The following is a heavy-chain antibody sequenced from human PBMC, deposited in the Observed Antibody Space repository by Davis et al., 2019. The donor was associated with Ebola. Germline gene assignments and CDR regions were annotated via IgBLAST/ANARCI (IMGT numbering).Heavy chain of an antibody. V-gene: IGHV3-30*18. CDR2: ISYDGSNK. J-gene: IGHJ3*02. Sequence: PGGSLRLSCAASGFTFSSYGMHWVRQAPGKGLEWVAVISYDGSNKYYADSVKGRFTISRDNAKNSLYLQMNSLRAEDTALYYCAKDLFDPYYAEGAHAFDIWGQGTMVTVSS. CDR1: GFTFSSYG. D-gene: IGHD3-3*01. CDR3: AKDLFDPYYAEGAHAFDI.